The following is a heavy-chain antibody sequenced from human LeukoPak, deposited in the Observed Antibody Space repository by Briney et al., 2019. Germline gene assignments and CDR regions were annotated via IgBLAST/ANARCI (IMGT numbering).Heavy chain of an antibody. CDR2: ISTDGSNE. CDR3: AKGASDYVWGSFRPPDDY. Sequence: GGSLRLSCAASGFTFTSYGMHWVCQAPGKGLEWVAVISTDGSNEYYADSVKGRFTISRDNSKNTPYLQMNSLRAEDTAVYYCAKGASDYVWGSFRPPDDYWGQGTLVTVSS. J-gene: IGHJ4*02. V-gene: IGHV3-30*18. CDR1: GFTFTSYG. D-gene: IGHD3-16*02.